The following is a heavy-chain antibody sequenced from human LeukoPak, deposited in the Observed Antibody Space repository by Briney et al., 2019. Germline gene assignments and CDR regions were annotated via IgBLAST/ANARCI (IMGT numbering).Heavy chain of an antibody. CDR2: INWNGGST. J-gene: IGHJ4*02. D-gene: IGHD6-6*01. CDR1: GFTFDDYG. V-gene: IGHV3-20*04. CDR3: ANERGLYSSSSWYFDY. Sequence: GGSLRLSCAASGFTFDDYGLSWVRQAPGKGLEWVSGINWNGGSTGYADSVKGRFTISRDNSKNTLYLQMNSLRAEDTAVYYCANERGLYSSSSWYFDYWGQGTLVTVSS.